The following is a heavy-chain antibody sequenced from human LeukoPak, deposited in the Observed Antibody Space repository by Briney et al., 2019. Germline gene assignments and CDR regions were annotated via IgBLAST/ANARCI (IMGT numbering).Heavy chain of an antibody. CDR2: ISTSGST. Sequence: SETLSLTCTVSSDSITDYYWTWIRQPAGKGLEWIGRISTSGSTNYNPSLKSRVTMSFDTSKSQFSLKLTSVTAADTAMYYCARVVEYTSSWYRFVWFDPWGQGTLVTVSS. J-gene: IGHJ5*02. D-gene: IGHD6-13*01. V-gene: IGHV4-4*07. CDR3: ARVVEYTSSWYRFVWFDP. CDR1: SDSITDYY.